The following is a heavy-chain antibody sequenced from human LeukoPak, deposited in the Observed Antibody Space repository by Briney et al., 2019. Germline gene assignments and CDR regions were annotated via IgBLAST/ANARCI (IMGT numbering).Heavy chain of an antibody. CDR1: GASISSYY. CDR3: AXXXXXGFDI. V-gene: IGHV4-59*08. J-gene: IGHJ3*02. Sequence: PSETLSLTCTVSGASISSYYWSWIRQPPGKGLEWLGXIYXSXXXXXXXXLXXXVTISVDTSKNQFSLKLTSVTAAGTSVYYWAXXXXXGFDIWGQGTXVXXSS. CDR2: IYXSXXX.